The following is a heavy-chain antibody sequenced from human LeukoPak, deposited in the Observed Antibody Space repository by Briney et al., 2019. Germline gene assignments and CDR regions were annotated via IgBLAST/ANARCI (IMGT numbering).Heavy chain of an antibody. CDR2: IYYSGST. D-gene: IGHD4-17*01. CDR3: ARLRDYGSSDY. J-gene: IGHJ4*02. CDR1: GXSISNYY. V-gene: IGHV4-59*01. Sequence: SETLSLTCTVSGXSISNYYWSWIRQPPGKGLEWIAYIYYSGSTNYNPSLKSRVTIPVDTSKNQFSLKLSSVTAADTAVYYCARLRDYGSSDYWGQGTLVTVSS.